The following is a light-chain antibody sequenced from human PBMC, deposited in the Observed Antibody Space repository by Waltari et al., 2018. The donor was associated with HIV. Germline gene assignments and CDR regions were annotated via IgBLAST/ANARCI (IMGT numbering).Light chain of an antibody. CDR3: CSYADSPPYV. CDR1: SSDVGSYNL. Sequence: QSALTQPASVSGSPGQSITISCTGTSSDVGSYNLVSWYQQHPGKAPKLMVYEVSKRPSGVSNRFSGSKSGNTASLTISGLQAEDEADYYCCSYADSPPYVFGTVTKVTVL. V-gene: IGLV2-23*02. CDR2: EVS. J-gene: IGLJ1*01.